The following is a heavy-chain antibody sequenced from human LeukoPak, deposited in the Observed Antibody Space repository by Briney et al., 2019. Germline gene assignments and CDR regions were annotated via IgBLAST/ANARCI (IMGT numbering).Heavy chain of an antibody. J-gene: IGHJ3*01. V-gene: IGHV4-34*01. CDR2: INHSGST. CDR3: AKAPYLSSGS. D-gene: IGHD3-22*01. Sequence: PSETLSLTCAVSGGSFRDYYWSWIRQPPGKGLEWIGEINHSGSTNYNPSLKSRVTISLDTSKNQFSLKLTSVTAADTAVYYCAKAPYLSSGSWGQGILVAVSS. CDR1: GGSFRDYY.